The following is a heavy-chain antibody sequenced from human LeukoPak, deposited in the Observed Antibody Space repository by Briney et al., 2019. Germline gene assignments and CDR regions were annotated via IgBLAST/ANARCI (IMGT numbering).Heavy chain of an antibody. Sequence: PGGSLRLSCAASGFTFSSYGMHWVRQAPGKGLEWVAFIRYDGSNKYYADSVKGRFTISRDNAKNSLYLQMNSLRAEDTAVYYCARVGSSQPYSSGFFDYWGXXXXXTVSS. CDR2: IRYDGSNK. V-gene: IGHV3-30*02. CDR3: ARVGSSQPYSSGFFDY. J-gene: IGHJ4*01. CDR1: GFTFSSYG. D-gene: IGHD6-19*01.